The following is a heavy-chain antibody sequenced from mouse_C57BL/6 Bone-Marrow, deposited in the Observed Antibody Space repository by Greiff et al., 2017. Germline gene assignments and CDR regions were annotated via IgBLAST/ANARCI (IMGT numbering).Heavy chain of an antibody. CDR1: GYTFTSYW. CDR3: ARIYYDPPWFAY. Sequence: VQLQQPGAELVKPGASVKLSCKASGYTFTSYWMHWVKQRPGQGLEWIGMIHPNSGSTNYNEKFKSKATLTVDKSSSTAYMQLSSLTSEDSAVYCGARIYYDPPWFAYWGQGTLVTVSA. J-gene: IGHJ3*01. D-gene: IGHD2-4*01. V-gene: IGHV1-64*01. CDR2: IHPNSGST.